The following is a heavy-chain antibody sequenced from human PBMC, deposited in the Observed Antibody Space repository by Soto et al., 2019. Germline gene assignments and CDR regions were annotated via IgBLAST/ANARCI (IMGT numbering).Heavy chain of an antibody. V-gene: IGHV3-74*01. CDR2: INSDGSTA. CDR3: ARGNYYSMDV. J-gene: IGHJ6*02. CDR1: GFTFSNYW. Sequence: GGSLRLSCAATGFTFSNYWMHWVRQAPGKGLVWVSRINSDGSTANYADSVKGRFTISRDNAKNTLYLQMNSLRAEDTAVYYCARGNYYSMDVWGQGTTVTVSS.